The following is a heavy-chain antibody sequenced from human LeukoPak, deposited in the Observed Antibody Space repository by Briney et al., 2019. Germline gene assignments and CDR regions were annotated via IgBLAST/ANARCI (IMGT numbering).Heavy chain of an antibody. D-gene: IGHD1-26*01. J-gene: IGHJ3*02. V-gene: IGHV5-51*01. CDR2: IYSVDSDT. Sequence: GESLKISCKGSGYIFTSYWIGWVRPMPGKGLEWIGIIYSVDSDTRYSPSFQGQVTISADKSISTAYLQWSSLKASDTAMYYCASPRWELLPVDAFDIWGQGTMVTVSS. CDR3: ASPRWELLPVDAFDI. CDR1: GYIFTSYW.